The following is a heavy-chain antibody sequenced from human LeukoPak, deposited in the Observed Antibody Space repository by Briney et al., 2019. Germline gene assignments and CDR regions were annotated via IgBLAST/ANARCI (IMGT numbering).Heavy chain of an antibody. CDR3: AKGWYNGPNWFDP. D-gene: IGHD1-14*01. CDR1: GFTFRSYA. V-gene: IGHV3-23*01. Sequence: PGGSPRLSCAGSGFTFRSYAMSWVRQAPGKGLEWVSGVTGSASSTYYADSVKGRFTISRDNSKNILYLQMNSLRVEDTAVYYCAKGWYNGPNWFDPWGQGTLVTVSS. CDR2: VTGSASST. J-gene: IGHJ5*02.